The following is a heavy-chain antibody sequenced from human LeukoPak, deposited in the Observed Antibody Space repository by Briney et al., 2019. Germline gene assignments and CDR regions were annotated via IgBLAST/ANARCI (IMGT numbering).Heavy chain of an antibody. J-gene: IGHJ6*03. CDR2: IRYDGSNK. Sequence: GGSLRLSCAASGFTFSNYGIHWVRQAPGKGLQWVTFIRYDGSNKYYADSVKGRFTISRDNSKNTLYLQMNSLRAEDTAVYYCARDREDCSSTSCSNYYYYYMDVWGKGTTVTVSS. D-gene: IGHD2-2*01. CDR3: ARDREDCSSTSCSNYYYYYMDV. V-gene: IGHV3-30*02. CDR1: GFTFSNYG.